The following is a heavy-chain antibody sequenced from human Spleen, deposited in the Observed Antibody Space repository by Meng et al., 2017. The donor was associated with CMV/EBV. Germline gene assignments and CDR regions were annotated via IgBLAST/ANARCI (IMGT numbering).Heavy chain of an antibody. CDR2: ISSGGGYI. Sequence: GGSLRLSCVASGFTLSSYSANWVRQAPGKGLEWVSSISSGGGYIYYADSVKGRFTISRDNAKNSLYLQMNSLRAEDTAVYYCARDRISGGSCYTYWGQGTLVTVSS. J-gene: IGHJ4*02. V-gene: IGHV3-21*01. D-gene: IGHD2-15*01. CDR1: GFTLSSYS. CDR3: ARDRISGGSCYTY.